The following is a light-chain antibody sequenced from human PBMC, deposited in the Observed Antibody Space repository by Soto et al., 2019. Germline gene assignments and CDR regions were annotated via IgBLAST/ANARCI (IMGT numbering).Light chain of an antibody. CDR1: QGIRNE. J-gene: IGKJ4*01. CDR3: LQHNSYPLT. V-gene: IGKV1-17*02. Sequence: DIQMTQSPSSLSASVGDRVTITCRASQGIRNELGWYQQKPGKAPKCLISAASSLQSGVPSRFSGSGSGTEFTITISNLQPEDFATYYCLQHNSYPLTCGGGTKVEIQ. CDR2: AAS.